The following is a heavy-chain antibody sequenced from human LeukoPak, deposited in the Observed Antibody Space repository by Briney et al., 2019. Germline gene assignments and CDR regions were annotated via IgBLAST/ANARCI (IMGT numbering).Heavy chain of an antibody. CDR1: GFTFSTYG. Sequence: PGGSLRLSCAVSGFTFSTYGMNWVRQAPGKGLEWISYISSNRGSINNAESVKGRFTSSRDNAKNSLDLQLNSLRAEDTAVYYCAKSRIGFSGQIDHWGQGTLVTVSS. V-gene: IGHV3-48*04. D-gene: IGHD1-26*01. J-gene: IGHJ4*02. CDR2: ISSNRGSI. CDR3: AKSRIGFSGQIDH.